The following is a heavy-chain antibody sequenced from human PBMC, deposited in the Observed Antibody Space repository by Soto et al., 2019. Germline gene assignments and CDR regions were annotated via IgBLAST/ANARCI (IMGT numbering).Heavy chain of an antibody. CDR3: ARGVAVAGKVGD. Sequence: QVQLVQSGAEVKKPGASVKVSCKASGYTFTSYAMHWVRQAPGQRLEWMGWINAGNGNTKYSQKFQGRVTITRDTPASTAYMELSSVRAEDTAVYYCARGVAVAGKVGDWGQGTLVTVSS. D-gene: IGHD6-19*01. CDR1: GYTFTSYA. V-gene: IGHV1-3*01. CDR2: INAGNGNT. J-gene: IGHJ4*02.